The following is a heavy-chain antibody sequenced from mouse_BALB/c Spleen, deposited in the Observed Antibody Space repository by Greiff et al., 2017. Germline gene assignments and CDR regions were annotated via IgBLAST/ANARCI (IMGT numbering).Heavy chain of an antibody. CDR3: ARDYGHYFDY. D-gene: IGHD1-1*01. CDR2: ICAGGST. V-gene: IGHV2-9*02. J-gene: IGHJ2*01. CDR1: GFSFTSYG. Sequence: VKLVESGPGLVAPGPSLSLSCTASGFSFTSYGIHWVRQPPGKGLEWLGVICAGGSTNYYSALMSRLSISKDNSKSQVFLKMNRLQTDDTAMYYCARDYGHYFDYWGQGTTLTVSS.